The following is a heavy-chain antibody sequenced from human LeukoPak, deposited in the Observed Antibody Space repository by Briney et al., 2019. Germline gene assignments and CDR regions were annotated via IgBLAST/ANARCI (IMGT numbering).Heavy chain of an antibody. CDR3: ARYAITETTPPGGMEI. CDR2: ISTYNGKT. V-gene: IGHV1-18*01. CDR1: GYPFTSYY. Sequence: ASVKVSCKASGYPFTSYYINWVRQAPGQGLEWMGWISTYNGKTNYAQRLQGRVTMTTDTSTSTAYMEVRSLRSDDTAVYYCARYAITETTPPGGMEIWGQGTTVTVSS. D-gene: IGHD4-17*01. J-gene: IGHJ6*02.